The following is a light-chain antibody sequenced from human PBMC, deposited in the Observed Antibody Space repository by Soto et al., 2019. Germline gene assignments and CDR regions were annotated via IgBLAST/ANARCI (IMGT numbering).Light chain of an antibody. CDR2: EVS. CDR3: SSYTSTNTLV. Sequence: QSALTQPASVSGSPGQSITISCTGTSSDVGGYNYVSWYQQYPGKAPKLMIYEVSYRPSGVSNRFSGSKYGNTASLTISGLQSDDEADYYCSSYTSTNTLVFGGGTKLTVL. V-gene: IGLV2-14*01. CDR1: SSDVGGYNY. J-gene: IGLJ3*02.